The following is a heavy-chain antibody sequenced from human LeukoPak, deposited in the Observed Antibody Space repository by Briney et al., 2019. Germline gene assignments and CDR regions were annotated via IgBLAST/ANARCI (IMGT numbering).Heavy chain of an antibody. D-gene: IGHD2-15*01. CDR1: GFTFGDYY. J-gene: IGHJ4*02. CDR3: ARRNIAATYYFDY. Sequence: GGSLRLSCAASGFTFGDYYMTWIRQAPGKGLEWLSYISSGSTTIHCADSVKGRFTISRDNAKKSLYLQMNSLRAEDTAVYYCARRNIAATYYFDYWGQGTLVTVSS. V-gene: IGHV3-11*01. CDR2: ISSGSTTI.